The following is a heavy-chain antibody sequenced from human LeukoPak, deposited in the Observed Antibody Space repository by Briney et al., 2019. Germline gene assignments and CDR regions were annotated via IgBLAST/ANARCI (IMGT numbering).Heavy chain of an antibody. J-gene: IGHJ5*02. CDR3: ARNRRRFSTGWFDP. Sequence: ASVKVSCKASGGTFSSYTISWVRQAPGQGLEWMGRTIPILGIANYAQKFQGRVTITADKSMSTAYMELSSLRSEDTAVYYCARNRRRFSTGWFDPWGQGTLVTVSS. D-gene: IGHD2/OR15-2a*01. CDR2: TIPILGIA. CDR1: GGTFSSYT. V-gene: IGHV1-69*02.